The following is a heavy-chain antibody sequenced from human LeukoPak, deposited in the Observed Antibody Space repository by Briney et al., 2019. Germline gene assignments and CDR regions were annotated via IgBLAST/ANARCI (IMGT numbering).Heavy chain of an antibody. CDR1: GYTLTELS. V-gene: IGHV1-24*01. D-gene: IGHD6-13*01. CDR3: ATRYGVAAADFDY. CDR2: FGPEDGET. Sequence: ASVKVSCKVSGYTLTELSMHWVRQAPGKGLEWMGGFGPEDGETIYAQKFQGRVTMTEDTSTDTAYMELSSLRSEDTAVYYCATRYGVAAADFDYWGQGTLVTVSS. J-gene: IGHJ4*02.